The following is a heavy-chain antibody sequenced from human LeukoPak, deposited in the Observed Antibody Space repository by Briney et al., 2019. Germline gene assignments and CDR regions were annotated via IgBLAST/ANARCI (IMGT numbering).Heavy chain of an antibody. V-gene: IGHV1-8*03. CDR3: ARDMTAAQETSFDY. CDR2: MNPNSGNT. Sequence: ASVKVSCKASGYTFTSYDINWVRQATGQGLEWMGWMNPNSGNTGYAQKFQGRVTITRNTSISTAYMELSSLRSEDTAVYYCARDMTAAQETSFDYWGQGTLVTVSS. J-gene: IGHJ4*02. D-gene: IGHD2-2*01. CDR1: GYTFTSYD.